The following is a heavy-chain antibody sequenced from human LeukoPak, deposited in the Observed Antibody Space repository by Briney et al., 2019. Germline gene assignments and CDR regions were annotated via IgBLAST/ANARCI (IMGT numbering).Heavy chain of an antibody. D-gene: IGHD3-9*01. CDR1: GFTSSAYA. V-gene: IGHV3-23*01. CDR3: ADSTDWYPNDY. J-gene: IGHJ4*02. CDR2: IGASGDDT. Sequence: RGSLRLSCAASGFTSSAYAMRWVRQAPGKGLEWVSSIGASGDDTYYAGSVKGRFTISRDNSKNTLYLQMNSLRAEDTAVYYCADSTDWYPNDYWGQGTLVTVSS.